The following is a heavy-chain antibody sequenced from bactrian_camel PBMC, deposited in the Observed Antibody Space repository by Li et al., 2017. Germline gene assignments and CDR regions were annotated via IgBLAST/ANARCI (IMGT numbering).Heavy chain of an antibody. CDR2: LTAVGEL. Sequence: VQLVESGGDSVQAGETLTLSCTTSGFTYDVTDIGWYRQPPGHECELVSSLTAVGELYYADSVKGRFTISQVNAKNTEYLQMNSLKTEDMAMYYCAKDLTGWVGLFGYWGQGTQVTVS. D-gene: IGHD5*01. V-gene: IGHV3S53*01. CDR3: AKDLTGWVGLFGY. J-gene: IGHJ6*01. CDR1: GFTYDVTD.